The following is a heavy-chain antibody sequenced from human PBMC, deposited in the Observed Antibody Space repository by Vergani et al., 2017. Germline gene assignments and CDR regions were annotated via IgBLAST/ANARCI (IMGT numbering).Heavy chain of an antibody. D-gene: IGHD3-3*01. CDR3: ARDRMHHPYYDFWSGYYNYGMDV. J-gene: IGHJ6*02. CDR1: GFTFSSYS. Sequence: EVQLVESGGGLVQPGGSLRLSCAASGFTFSSYSMNWVRQAPGKGLEWVSYISSSSSTIYYADSVKGRFTISRDNAKNSLYLQMNSLRAEDTAVYYCARDRMHHPYYDFWSGYYNYGMDVWGQGTTVTVSS. V-gene: IGHV3-48*01. CDR2: ISSSSSTI.